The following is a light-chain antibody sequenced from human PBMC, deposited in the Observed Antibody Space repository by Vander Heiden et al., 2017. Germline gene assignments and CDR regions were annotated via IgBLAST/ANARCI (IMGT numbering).Light chain of an antibody. Sequence: DIVMTQSPDSLTVSLGERATINCKSSQNLLYNSNNRNYLAWYQKKPGQPPKLLIYWASTRESGVPDRFSGSGSGTDFTLTISSLQAEDVAVYYCQQYFSRVTSGGGTKVEIK. CDR2: WAS. V-gene: IGKV4-1*01. CDR1: QNLLYNSNNRNY. J-gene: IGKJ4*01. CDR3: QQYFSRVT.